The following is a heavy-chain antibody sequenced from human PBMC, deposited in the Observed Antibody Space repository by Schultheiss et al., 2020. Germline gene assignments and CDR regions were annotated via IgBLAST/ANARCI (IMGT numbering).Heavy chain of an antibody. Sequence: GGSLRLSCAASGFTFSSYIMNWVRQAPGKGLEWVSYISSSSSTIYYADSVKGRFTISRDNAKNSLYLQMNSLRDEDTAVYYCARDRSGWYLDSSDFDYWGQGTLVTVAS. CDR3: ARDRSGWYLDSSDFDY. V-gene: IGHV3-48*02. J-gene: IGHJ4*02. CDR1: GFTFSSYI. D-gene: IGHD6-19*01. CDR2: ISSSSSTI.